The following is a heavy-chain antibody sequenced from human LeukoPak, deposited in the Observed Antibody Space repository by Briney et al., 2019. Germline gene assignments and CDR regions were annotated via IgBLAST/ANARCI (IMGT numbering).Heavy chain of an antibody. CDR3: ASALYYFYMDV. CDR1: GGSVSSGGYY. J-gene: IGHJ6*03. CDR2: IYYSGST. Sequence: SQTLSLTCTVSGGSVSSGGYYWSWVRQHPGKGLEWIGYIYYSGSTYYNPSLKSRVTISLDTSKNHFSLTLSSVTAADTAVYYCASALYYFYMDVWGKGTTVTVSS. V-gene: IGHV4-31*03.